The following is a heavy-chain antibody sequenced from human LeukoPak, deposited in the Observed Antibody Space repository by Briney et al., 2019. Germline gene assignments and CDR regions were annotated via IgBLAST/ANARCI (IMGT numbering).Heavy chain of an antibody. Sequence: GASVKVSCKASGYTFTGYYMHWVRQAPGQGLEWMGWINPNSGGTNYAQKFQGRVTMTRDTSISTAYMELSRLRSDDTAVYFCAKRGVVIRVILVGFHKEANYFESWGQGALVTVSS. CDR3: AKRGVVIRVILVGFHKEANYFES. J-gene: IGHJ4*02. CDR2: INPNSGGT. V-gene: IGHV1-2*02. D-gene: IGHD3-22*01. CDR1: GYTFTGYY.